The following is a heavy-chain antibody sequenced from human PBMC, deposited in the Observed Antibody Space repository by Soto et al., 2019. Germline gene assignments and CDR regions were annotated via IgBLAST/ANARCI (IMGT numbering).Heavy chain of an antibody. CDR3: ATTRGLAVGGSFDY. V-gene: IGHV4-39*01. CDR2: FYDGNT. J-gene: IGHJ4*02. CDR1: GGSITRRSSY. D-gene: IGHD3-10*01. Sequence: LETLSLTCIVSGGSITRRSSYWAWIRQPPGKGLEWVGTFYDGNTYHNPSLRSRITIAVDTSKNQFSLKLNSVAAADTAFYYCATTRGLAVGGSFDYWGQGMLVTV.